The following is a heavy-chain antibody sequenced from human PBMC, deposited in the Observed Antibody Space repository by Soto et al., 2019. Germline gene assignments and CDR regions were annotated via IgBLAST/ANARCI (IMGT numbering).Heavy chain of an antibody. V-gene: IGHV3-30-3*01. CDR2: VSYDGNNQ. CDR1: GFIFSNYA. Sequence: QVQLVESGGGVVQPGRSLRVSCAASGFIFSNYAMHWVRQAPGKGLEWVAVVSYDGNNQFYAESVKGRFTISRDSSKTTLYLQMNNLREDDTAVYYCARDRVYYYDNSGYYNFDYWGQGTLVIVSS. CDR3: ARDRVYYYDNSGYYNFDY. D-gene: IGHD3-22*01. J-gene: IGHJ4*02.